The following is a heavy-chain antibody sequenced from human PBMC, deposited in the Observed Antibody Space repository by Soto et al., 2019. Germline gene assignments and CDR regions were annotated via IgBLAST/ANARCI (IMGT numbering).Heavy chain of an antibody. CDR1: GFTVSSHY. D-gene: IGHD1-1*01. CDR2: IYSGGST. CDR3: ARSNGGYRAFDI. J-gene: IGHJ3*02. Sequence: EVQLVETGGGLIQPGGSLRLSCAASGFTVSSHYMSWVRQAPGKGLEWVSVIYSGGSTYYADSVKGRFTISRDNSKNTLYLQMISLRAEDTAVYYCARSNGGYRAFDIWGQGTMVTVSS. V-gene: IGHV3-53*02.